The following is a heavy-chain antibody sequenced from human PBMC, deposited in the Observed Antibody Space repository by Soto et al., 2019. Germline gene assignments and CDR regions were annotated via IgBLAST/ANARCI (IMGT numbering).Heavy chain of an antibody. CDR1: GGTFTSYT. V-gene: IGHV1-69*02. J-gene: IGHJ4*02. CDR3: VSVVGGFDY. D-gene: IGHD2-15*01. Sequence: QVQLVQSGAEVKKPGSSVKVSCEASGGTFTSYTISWVRQAPGQGLEWMGRIIPMLGIPNYAQKFQGRVTITADKSTSTAYMELSSLRSEDTAAYYCVSVVGGFDYWGQGTLVTVSP. CDR2: IIPMLGIP.